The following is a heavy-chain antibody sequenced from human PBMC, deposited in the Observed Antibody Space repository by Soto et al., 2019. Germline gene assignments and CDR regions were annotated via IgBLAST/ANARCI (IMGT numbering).Heavy chain of an antibody. CDR1: GVSISSSSYC. Sequence: SETLSLTCTVSGVSISSSSYCWGWIRQPPGKGLEWIGSIYYSGSTYYNPSLKSRVTISVDTSKNQFSLKLSSVTAADTAVYYCARPIAAAGTFYYYYYMDVWGKGTTVTVSS. CDR2: IYYSGST. J-gene: IGHJ6*03. CDR3: ARPIAAAGTFYYYYYMDV. V-gene: IGHV4-39*01. D-gene: IGHD6-13*01.